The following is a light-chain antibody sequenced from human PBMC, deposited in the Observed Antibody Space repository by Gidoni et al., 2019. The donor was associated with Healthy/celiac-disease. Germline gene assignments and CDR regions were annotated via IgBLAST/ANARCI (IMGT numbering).Light chain of an antibody. CDR1: QSISSY. CDR2: AAS. CDR3: QQSYSTPPT. J-gene: IGKJ2*01. Sequence: DIQMTQSPSSLSASVGDRVTITCRASQSISSYLNWYQQKPGKAPKLLIYAASSLQSGVPSRFSGSGSGTDFTLTISSRQPEDFATYYSQQSYSTPPTFGQXTKLEIK. V-gene: IGKV1-39*01.